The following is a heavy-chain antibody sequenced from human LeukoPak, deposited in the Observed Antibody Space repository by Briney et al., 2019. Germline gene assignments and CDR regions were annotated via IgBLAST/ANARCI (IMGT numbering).Heavy chain of an antibody. V-gene: IGHV3-64*01. CDR1: GFTFNSYS. Sequence: GGSLRLSCAASGFTFNSYSMHWVRQAPGRGLEYVSAINSNGGRTYYANSVKGRFTISRDNSENTLYLQMGSLSAEDMAVYYCARDGVSSSPDLDYWGQGTLVTVSA. CDR3: ARDGVSSSPDLDY. D-gene: IGHD6-6*01. J-gene: IGHJ4*02. CDR2: INSNGGRT.